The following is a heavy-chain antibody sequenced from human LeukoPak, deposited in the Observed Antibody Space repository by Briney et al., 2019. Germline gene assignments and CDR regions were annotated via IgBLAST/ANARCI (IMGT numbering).Heavy chain of an antibody. CDR2: INPSGGFT. CDR1: GYTFTNYY. D-gene: IGHD2-21*02. Sequence: ASVTVSCKASGYTFTNYYIHWVRQAPGQGLEWMGVINPSGGFTSYAQKFQGRVTMTKDTSTRTVYMDLSSLRSEDTAVYYCARSATASLLGYYLDYWGQGTMVTVSS. V-gene: IGHV1-46*01. CDR3: ARSATASLLGYYLDY. J-gene: IGHJ4*02.